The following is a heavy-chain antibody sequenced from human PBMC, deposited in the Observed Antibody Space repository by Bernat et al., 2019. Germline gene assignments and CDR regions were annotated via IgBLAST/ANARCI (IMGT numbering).Heavy chain of an antibody. CDR2: IYSDDNT. CDR1: GFTASSDY. Sequence: EVRLVESGGGLIQPGGSLRLSCAASGFTASSDYMSWVRQAPGKGLEWVSVIYSDDNTYYADSVKGRFTISRDNSKNTLYLQMNSLRVEDTAVYYCAITEGLYWGQGALVTVSS. V-gene: IGHV3-53*01. CDR3: AITEGLY. J-gene: IGHJ4*02.